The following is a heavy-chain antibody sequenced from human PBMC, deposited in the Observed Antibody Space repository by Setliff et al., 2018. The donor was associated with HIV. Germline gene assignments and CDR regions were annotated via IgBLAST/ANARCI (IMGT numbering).Heavy chain of an antibody. CDR2: ISSSGTTI. CDR3: ARDLRSSHGSPNYFDY. CDR1: GFSISRSYY. V-gene: IGHV3-11*04. Sequence: NPSETLSLTCAVSGFSISRSYYWSWIRQSPGKGLEWISYISSSGTTIYYADYVRGRFTISRDNAKNSLYLEMNSLRAEETAVYYCARDLRSSHGSPNYFDYWGRGALVTV. D-gene: IGHD2-15*01. J-gene: IGHJ4*02.